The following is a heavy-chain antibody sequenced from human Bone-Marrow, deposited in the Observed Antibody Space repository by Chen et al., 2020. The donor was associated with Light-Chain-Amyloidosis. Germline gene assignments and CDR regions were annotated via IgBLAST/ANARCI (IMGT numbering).Heavy chain of an antibody. D-gene: IGHD1-1*01. J-gene: IGHJ6*03. V-gene: IGHV3-9*01. CDR3: VKSLIPSRYLYHYYMDV. CDR1: GFTFNDYA. CDR2: ISSNSGSI. Sequence: EVQLVESGGGLVQPGRSLSLSCAASGFTFNDYAMYWVRQGPGKGLEWVSGISSNSGSIGYADSVKGRFSISRDNAKNYLQLQMNSLRPEDTALYYCVKSLIPSRYLYHYYMDVWGKGTTVIVSS.